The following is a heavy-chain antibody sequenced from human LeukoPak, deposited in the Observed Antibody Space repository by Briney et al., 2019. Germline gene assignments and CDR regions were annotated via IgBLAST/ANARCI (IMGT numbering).Heavy chain of an antibody. Sequence: SETLSLTCTVSGGSISGDYWSWIRQSPGKGLEWIAYIHSGGRTSYNPSLKSRVTISVETSKNEFSLKVTSVNAADTAVYYCARDRPGGSSLDYWGQGVLVTVSS. V-gene: IGHV4-59*01. CDR3: ARDRPGGSSLDY. D-gene: IGHD6-13*01. CDR1: GGSISGDY. J-gene: IGHJ4*02. CDR2: IHSGGRT.